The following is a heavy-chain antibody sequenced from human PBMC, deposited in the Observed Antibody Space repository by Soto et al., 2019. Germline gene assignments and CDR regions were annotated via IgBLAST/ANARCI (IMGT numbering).Heavy chain of an antibody. J-gene: IGHJ6*02. D-gene: IGHD3-3*01. Sequence: ASVKVSCKASGYTFTSYGISWVRQAPGQGLEWMGWISAYSGNTNYAQKLQGRVTMTTDTSTSTAYMELRSLRSDDTAVYYCARDPDITIFGVVIINYGMDVWGQGTTVTVSS. CDR1: GYTFTSYG. CDR3: ARDPDITIFGVVIINYGMDV. CDR2: ISAYSGNT. V-gene: IGHV1-18*01.